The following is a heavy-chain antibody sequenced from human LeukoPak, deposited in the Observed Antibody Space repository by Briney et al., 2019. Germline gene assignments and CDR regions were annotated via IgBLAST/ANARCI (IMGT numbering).Heavy chain of an antibody. V-gene: IGHV4-59*01. J-gene: IGHJ4*02. D-gene: IGHD6-19*01. CDR2: IYYSGNT. CDR3: VRENYSSGWYGIIDY. Sequence: PSETLSLTCTVSGGSISNYYWSWIRQPPGKGLEWIGYIYYSGNTNYNPSLKSRVTISVDTSKNQFSLELSSVTAADTAVYYCVRENYSSGWYGIIDYWGQGTLVTVSS. CDR1: GGSISNYY.